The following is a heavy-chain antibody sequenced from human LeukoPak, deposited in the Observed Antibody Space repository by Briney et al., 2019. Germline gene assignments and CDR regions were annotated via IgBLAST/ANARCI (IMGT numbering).Heavy chain of an antibody. Sequence: GGSLRLSCAASGFTFSSYAMSWVRQAPGKGLGWVSAISGSGGRTYYADSVKGRFTISRDNSKNTLYLQMNSLRAEDTAVYYCAKVRAPRQYYFDYWGQGTLVTVSS. CDR2: ISGSGGRT. CDR3: AKVRAPRQYYFDY. CDR1: GFTFSSYA. J-gene: IGHJ4*02. D-gene: IGHD1-26*01. V-gene: IGHV3-23*01.